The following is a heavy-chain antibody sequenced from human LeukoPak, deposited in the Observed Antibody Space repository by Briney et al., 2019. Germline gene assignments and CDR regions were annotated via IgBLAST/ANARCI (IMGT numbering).Heavy chain of an antibody. D-gene: IGHD6-13*01. CDR1: GFTFSSYN. CDR2: INPDGSTT. CDR3: AKDEFSYSSSWSDPYDY. J-gene: IGHJ4*02. Sequence: GSLRLSCAASGFTFSSYNMNWVRQAPGKGLVWVSRINPDGSTTTYADSVKGRFTISRDNAKNTLYLQMNSLRAEDTAVYYCAKDEFSYSSSWSDPYDYWGQGTLVTVSS. V-gene: IGHV3-74*01.